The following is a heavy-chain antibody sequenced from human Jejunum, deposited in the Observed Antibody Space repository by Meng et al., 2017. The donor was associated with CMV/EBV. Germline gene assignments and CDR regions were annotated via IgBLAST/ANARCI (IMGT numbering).Heavy chain of an antibody. CDR3: ARDRVAGGANWFDP. CDR1: GYSFTAYY. J-gene: IGHJ5*02. Sequence: YGYSFTAYYMHWVRQPPGQGLEWMGRINPNSGVTNFAQKFQDRVTMTRDTSINTVYMDLSNLKSDDTAVYFCARDRVAGGANWFDPWGQGTLVTVSS. D-gene: IGHD4/OR15-4a*01. CDR2: INPNSGVT. V-gene: IGHV1-2*06.